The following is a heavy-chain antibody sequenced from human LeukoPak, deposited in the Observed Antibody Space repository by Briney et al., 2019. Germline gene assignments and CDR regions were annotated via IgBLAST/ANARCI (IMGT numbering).Heavy chain of an antibody. V-gene: IGHV3-30*02. Sequence: GGSLRLSCTGSGFHFSNFGMHWVRQAPGKGLEWVTFIRYDGCTTYYADSVKGRFTISRDNSRNMVYLQMSSLKAEDTAVYYCAKEIYCTATTCQGNDAFHIWGQGTVVTVSS. CDR3: AKEIYCTATTCQGNDAFHI. J-gene: IGHJ3*02. D-gene: IGHD2-8*02. CDR1: GFHFSNFG. CDR2: IRYDGCTT.